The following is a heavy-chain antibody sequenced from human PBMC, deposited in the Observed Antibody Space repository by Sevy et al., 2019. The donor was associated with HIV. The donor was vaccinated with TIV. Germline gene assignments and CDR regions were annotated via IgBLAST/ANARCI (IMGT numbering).Heavy chain of an antibody. D-gene: IGHD4-17*01. J-gene: IGHJ3*01. CDR2: IYHSGNN. CDR1: GASISSGVYS. CDR3: ARDGGTMTTPGCLDF. Sequence: SETLSLTCAVSGASISSGVYSWNWIRQPPGKGLEWIRYIYHSGNNYYNPSLKSRVTISVDRSNNQFSLKMRSVTAADTAVYYCARDGGTMTTPGCLDFWGQGIMVTVSS. V-gene: IGHV4-30-2*01.